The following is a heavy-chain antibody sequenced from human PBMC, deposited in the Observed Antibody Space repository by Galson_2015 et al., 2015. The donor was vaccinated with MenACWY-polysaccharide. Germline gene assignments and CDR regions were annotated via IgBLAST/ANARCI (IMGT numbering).Heavy chain of an antibody. V-gene: IGHV3-11*01. CDR1: GFTFSDYY. CDR3: ARGFYYDSSGYSDDAFNI. Sequence: SLRLSCAASGFTFSDYYMSWIRQAPGKGLEWVSYISSSGSTIYYADSVKGRFTISRDNAKNSLYLQMNSLRAEDTAVYYCARGFYYDSSGYSDDAFNIWGQGTMVTVSS. CDR2: ISSSGSTI. J-gene: IGHJ3*02. D-gene: IGHD3-22*01.